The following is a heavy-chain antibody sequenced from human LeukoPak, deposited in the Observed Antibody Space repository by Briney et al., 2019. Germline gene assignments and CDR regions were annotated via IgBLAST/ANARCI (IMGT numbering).Heavy chain of an antibody. D-gene: IGHD5-24*01. CDR2: IYSGGSA. V-gene: IGHV3-66*02. Sequence: PGGSLRLSCAASGFTVSSNYMNWVRQAPGKGLEWVSVIYSGGSAFYADSVKGRFTTSRDNSTNTLYFQMNSLRAEDTAVYYCAREGGRYRDGYNFDCWGQGTLVTVSS. J-gene: IGHJ4*02. CDR1: GFTVSSNY. CDR3: AREGGRYRDGYNFDC.